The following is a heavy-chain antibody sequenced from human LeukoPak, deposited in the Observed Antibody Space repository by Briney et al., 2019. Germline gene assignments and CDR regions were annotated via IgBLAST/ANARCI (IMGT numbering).Heavy chain of an antibody. J-gene: IGHJ5*02. CDR1: GFTFSSYA. Sequence: GGSLRLSCAASGFTFSSYAMHGVRQAPGKGLEWVAVISYDGSNKYYADSVKGRFTISRDNSKNTLYLQMNSLRAEDTAVYYCASHWFDPWGQGTLVTVSS. CDR3: ASHWFDP. CDR2: ISYDGSNK. V-gene: IGHV3-30*04.